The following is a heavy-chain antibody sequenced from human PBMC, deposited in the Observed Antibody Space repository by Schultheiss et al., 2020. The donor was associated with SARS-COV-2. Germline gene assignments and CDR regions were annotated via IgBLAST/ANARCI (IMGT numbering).Heavy chain of an antibody. Sequence: GGSLRLSCAASGFTFSSYGMHLIRQAPGKGMEWVAVISYDGSNKYYADSVKGRFTISRDNSKNTLYLQMNSLRAEDTAVYYCAKDYSNQYYYYYYMDVWGKGTTVTSP. D-gene: IGHD4-11*01. CDR1: GFTFSSYG. V-gene: IGHV3-30*18. J-gene: IGHJ6*03. CDR2: ISYDGSNK. CDR3: AKDYSNQYYYYYYMDV.